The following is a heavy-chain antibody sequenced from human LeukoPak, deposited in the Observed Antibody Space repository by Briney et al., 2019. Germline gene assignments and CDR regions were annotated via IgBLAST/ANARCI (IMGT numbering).Heavy chain of an antibody. Sequence: PSETLSLTCTVSGGSISSYYWSWIRQPAGKGLEWIGRIYTSGSTNYNPSLKSRVTMSVDTSKNQLSLKLSSVTAADTAVYYCARGMGSGWYSNWFDPWGQGTLVTVSS. V-gene: IGHV4-4*07. CDR3: ARGMGSGWYSNWFDP. D-gene: IGHD6-19*01. J-gene: IGHJ5*02. CDR2: IYTSGST. CDR1: GGSISSYY.